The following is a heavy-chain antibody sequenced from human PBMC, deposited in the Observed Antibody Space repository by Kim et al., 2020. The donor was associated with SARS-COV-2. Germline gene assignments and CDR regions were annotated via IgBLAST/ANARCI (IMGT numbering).Heavy chain of an antibody. Sequence: GGSLRLSCAASGFTFDDYAMHWVRQAPGKGLEWVSGISWNSGSIGYADSVKGRFTISRDNAKNSLYLQMNSLRAEDTALYYCAKDRGKIAVAGNFDYWGQGTLVTVSS. J-gene: IGHJ4*02. V-gene: IGHV3-9*01. CDR1: GFTFDDYA. CDR3: AKDRGKIAVAGNFDY. CDR2: ISWNSGSI. D-gene: IGHD6-19*01.